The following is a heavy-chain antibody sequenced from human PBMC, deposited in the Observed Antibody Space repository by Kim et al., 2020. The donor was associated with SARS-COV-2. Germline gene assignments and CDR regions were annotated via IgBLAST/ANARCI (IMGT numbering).Heavy chain of an antibody. V-gene: IGHV1-18*01. Sequence: QKLQGRVTMTTDTSTSTAYMELRSLRSDDTAVYYCARDRSSDPGDDAFDIWGQGTMVTVSS. CDR3: ARDRSSDPGDDAFDI. J-gene: IGHJ3*02. D-gene: IGHD1-26*01.